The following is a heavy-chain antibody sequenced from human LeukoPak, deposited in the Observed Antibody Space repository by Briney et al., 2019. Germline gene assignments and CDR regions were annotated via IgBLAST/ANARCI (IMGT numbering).Heavy chain of an antibody. V-gene: IGHV3-23*01. CDR2: ISGSGGGT. CDR3: AKGGSGDIVVVAATRNDY. J-gene: IGHJ4*02. CDR1: GFTFSSYA. D-gene: IGHD2-15*01. Sequence: GGSLRLSCAASGFTFSSYAMSWVRQAPGKGLEWVSGISGSGGGTYYADSLRGRFTIPRDNSKNTLYLQMNSLRADDRAVYYCAKGGSGDIVVVAATRNDYWGQGTLVTVSS.